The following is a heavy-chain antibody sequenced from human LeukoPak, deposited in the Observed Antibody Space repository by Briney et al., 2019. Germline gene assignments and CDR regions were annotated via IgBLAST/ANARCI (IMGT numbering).Heavy chain of an antibody. CDR1: GLTFSSYA. CDR3: ARGQGGNWFDP. Sequence: PGRSLRLSCAASGLTFSSYAMHWVRQAPGKGLEWVAVISYDGSNKYYADSVKGRFTISRDNSKNTLYLQMNSLRAEDTAVYYCARGQGGNWFDPWGQGTLVTVSP. J-gene: IGHJ5*02. D-gene: IGHD3-16*01. V-gene: IGHV3-30-3*01. CDR2: ISYDGSNK.